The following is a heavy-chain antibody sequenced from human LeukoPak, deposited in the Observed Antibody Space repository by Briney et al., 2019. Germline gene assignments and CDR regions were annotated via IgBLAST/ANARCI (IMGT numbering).Heavy chain of an antibody. CDR1: GFTVSSSY. J-gene: IGHJ4*02. D-gene: IGHD6-13*01. CDR2: ISSAGTT. Sequence: GGSLRLSCAASGFTVSSSYMSWVRQAPGKGLEWVSIISSAGTTYYADSVKGRFTISRDNSKNTVYLQVNSLRDEDTAVYYCARKGYTGGYFDYWGQGSLVTVSS. CDR3: ARKGYTGGYFDY. V-gene: IGHV3-66*01.